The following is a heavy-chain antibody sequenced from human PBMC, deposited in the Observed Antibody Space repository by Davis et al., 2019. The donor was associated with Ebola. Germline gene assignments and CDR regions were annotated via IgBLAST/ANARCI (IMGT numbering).Heavy chain of an antibody. D-gene: IGHD3/OR15-3a*01. J-gene: IGHJ3*02. V-gene: IGHV6-1*01. CDR2: TYYYTSKWSN. CDR1: GDNVSVKGTA. CDR3: ARGWLRTGLDI. Sequence: HSQTLSLTCAISGDNVSVKGTAWNWIRQSPSRGLEWLGRTYYYTSKWSNDYALSVKSRITINPDTSKNQFTLQLTSVTPEDTAVYYCARGWLRTGLDIWGQGTTVIVSS.